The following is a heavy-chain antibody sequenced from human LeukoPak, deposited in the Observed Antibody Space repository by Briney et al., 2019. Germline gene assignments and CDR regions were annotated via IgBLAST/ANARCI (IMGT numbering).Heavy chain of an antibody. CDR1: GYTFTSYD. Sequence: ASVKVSCKASGYTFTSYDINWVRQATGQGLEWMGWMNPNSGNTGYAQKFQGRVTMTRNTSISTAYMELSSLRSEDTAVYYCARANRAVTESDFDYWGRGTLVTVSS. J-gene: IGHJ4*02. D-gene: IGHD5-18*01. V-gene: IGHV1-8*01. CDR3: ARANRAVTESDFDY. CDR2: MNPNSGNT.